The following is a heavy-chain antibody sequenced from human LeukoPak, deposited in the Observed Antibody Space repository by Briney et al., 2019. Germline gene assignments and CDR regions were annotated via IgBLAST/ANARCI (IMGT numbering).Heavy chain of an antibody. CDR1: GYTLTDHY. D-gene: IGHD2-2*01. Sequence: ASVTVSCKASGYTLTDHYLHWLRQAPGQGLEWMGWINPTTGGTRFADKFQDRVTMTRDTSIGTAYMDLSRLTPDDTAVYYCARVRGALGFCTKTSCYAFDCWGQGTLVTVAS. CDR3: ARVRGALGFCTKTSCYAFDC. V-gene: IGHV1-2*02. J-gene: IGHJ4*02. CDR2: INPTTGGT.